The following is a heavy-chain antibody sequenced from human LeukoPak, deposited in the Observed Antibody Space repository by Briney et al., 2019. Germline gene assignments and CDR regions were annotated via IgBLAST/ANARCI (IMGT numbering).Heavy chain of an antibody. J-gene: IGHJ6*02. CDR3: ASGDIVAVPDAMNYYYGMDV. Sequence: ASVKVSCKASAYTFTSYGISWVRQAPGQGLEWMGWISAYNGNTNYAQKLQGRVTMTTDTSTSTAYMELRSLRSDDTAVYYCASGDIVAVPDAMNYYYGMDVWGQGTTVTVSS. V-gene: IGHV1-18*01. D-gene: IGHD2-2*01. CDR1: AYTFTSYG. CDR2: ISAYNGNT.